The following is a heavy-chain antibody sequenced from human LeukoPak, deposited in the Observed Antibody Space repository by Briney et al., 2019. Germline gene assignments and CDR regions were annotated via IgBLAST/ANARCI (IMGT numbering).Heavy chain of an antibody. J-gene: IGHJ3*02. Sequence: SETLSLTCAVYGGSFSGYYWSWLRQPPGKGLEWIGEINHSGSTNYNPSLKSRVTISLDTPKNQFSLKLTSVTAADTAVYYCVRGGYSDSSGSRDAFDIWGQGTMVTVSS. CDR1: GGSFSGYY. V-gene: IGHV4-34*01. CDR3: VRGGYSDSSGSRDAFDI. D-gene: IGHD3-22*01. CDR2: INHSGST.